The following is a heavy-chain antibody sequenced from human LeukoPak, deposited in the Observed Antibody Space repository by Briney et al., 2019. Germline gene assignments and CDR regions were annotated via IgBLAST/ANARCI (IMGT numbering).Heavy chain of an antibody. CDR2: ITGDGSST. CDR1: EFTFSNYW. J-gene: IGHJ4*02. CDR3: ARSNWPYYFDY. Sequence: GGSLRLSCAASEFTFSNYWMHWVRQAPGKGLVWVSWITGDGSSTRYADSVKGRFTISRDNAKNTLYMQVNSLRAEDTAVYYCARSNWPYYFDYWGQGALVTVSS. V-gene: IGHV3-74*01. D-gene: IGHD1-1*01.